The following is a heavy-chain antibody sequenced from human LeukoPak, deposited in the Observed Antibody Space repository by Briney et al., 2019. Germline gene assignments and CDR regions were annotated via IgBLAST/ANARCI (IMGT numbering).Heavy chain of an antibody. Sequence: GGSLRLSCAASGFTSRSYSMNWVRQAPGKGLEWVSYISSSSNTIYYADSAKGRFTISRDNARNSLYLQMNSLRHEDTAVYYCATDQAAGGFDYWGQGTLVTVSS. V-gene: IGHV3-48*02. CDR3: ATDQAAGGFDY. D-gene: IGHD6-25*01. J-gene: IGHJ4*02. CDR1: GFTSRSYS. CDR2: ISSSSNTI.